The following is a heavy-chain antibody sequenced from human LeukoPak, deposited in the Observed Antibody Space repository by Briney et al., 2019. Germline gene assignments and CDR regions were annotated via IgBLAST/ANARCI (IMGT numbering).Heavy chain of an antibody. J-gene: IGHJ4*02. CDR2: IYHSGST. Sequence: PSGTLSLTCAVSGYSVSSGYYWGWIRQPPGKGLEWIGSIYHSGSTYYNPSLKSRVTISVDTSKNQFSLKLSSVTAADTAVYYCARRGYDYSIDYWGQGTLVTVSS. CDR3: ARRGYDYSIDY. CDR1: GYSVSSGYY. D-gene: IGHD5-12*01. V-gene: IGHV4-38-2*01.